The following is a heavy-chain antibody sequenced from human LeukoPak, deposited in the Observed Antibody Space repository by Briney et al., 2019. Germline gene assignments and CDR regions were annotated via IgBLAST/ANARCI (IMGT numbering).Heavy chain of an antibody. Sequence: GGSLRLSCVASGFTFTTYAMHWVRQAPGKGLEWVAFIQYDGNTKYYVDSVKGRFTISRDTSKNTLFLQMSSLRAEDTAVYYCARAGNSSSRRYFDYWGQGTLVTVSS. J-gene: IGHJ4*02. D-gene: IGHD6-6*01. CDR1: GFTFTTYA. CDR3: ARAGNSSSRRYFDY. V-gene: IGHV3-30*02. CDR2: IQYDGNTK.